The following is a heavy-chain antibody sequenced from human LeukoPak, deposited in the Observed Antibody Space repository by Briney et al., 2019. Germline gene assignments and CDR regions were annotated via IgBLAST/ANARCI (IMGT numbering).Heavy chain of an antibody. J-gene: IGHJ5*02. CDR2: TYYRSKWYT. CDR1: GDSVSSNSAA. D-gene: IGHD3-22*01. Sequence: SQTLSLTCAISGDSVSSNSAAWNWIRQSPSRGLEWLGRTYYRSKWYTDYAVSVKSRIIVNPDTSKNHFSLQLNSVTPEDTAVYYCAREYDSSGYYINWFDPWGQGTLVTVSS. V-gene: IGHV6-1*01. CDR3: AREYDSSGYYINWFDP.